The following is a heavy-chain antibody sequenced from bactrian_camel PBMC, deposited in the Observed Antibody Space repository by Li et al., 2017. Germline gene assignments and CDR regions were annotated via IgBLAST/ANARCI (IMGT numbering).Heavy chain of an antibody. CDR3: ETHGGSWCRRY. V-gene: IGHV3S57*01. J-gene: IGHJ4*01. CDR1: GYTYSSCS. CDR2: IASDGTT. D-gene: IGHD3*01. Sequence: VQLVESGGGSAQAGGSLRLSCAASGYTYSSCSMGWYRQAPGKERELVSRIASDGTTYYANSVKGRSTISSDKAKDTVYLQMNSLKPEDTAMYSCETHGGSWCRRYWGQG.